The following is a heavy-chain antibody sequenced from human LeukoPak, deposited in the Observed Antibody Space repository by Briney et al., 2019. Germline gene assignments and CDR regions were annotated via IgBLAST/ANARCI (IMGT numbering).Heavy chain of an antibody. Sequence: KPSETLSLTCTVSGGSISSYYWSWIRQPPGKGLEWIGYIYYSGSTNYNPSLKSRVTISVDTSKNQFSLKLSSVTAADTAVYYCARDPAVGGFDYWGQGTLVTVSS. CDR1: GGSISSYY. V-gene: IGHV4-59*12. D-gene: IGHD3-16*01. J-gene: IGHJ4*02. CDR3: ARDPAVGGFDY. CDR2: IYYSGST.